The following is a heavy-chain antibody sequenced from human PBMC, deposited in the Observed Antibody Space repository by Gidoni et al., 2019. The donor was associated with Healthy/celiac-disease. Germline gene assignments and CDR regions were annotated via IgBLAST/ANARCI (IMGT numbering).Heavy chain of an antibody. V-gene: IGHV3-15*01. D-gene: IGHD1-26*01. CDR2: IKSKTDGGTT. J-gene: IGHJ4*02. CDR3: TTGLGRYYGSGFDY. Sequence: EVQLVESGGGLVKPGGSLRLSCAASGFSFTNAWMSWVRQAPGKGLEWVGRIKSKTDGGTTDYAAPVKGRFTISRDDSKRTLHLQMNSLKTEDTAVYYCTTGLGRYYGSGFDYWGQGTLVTVSS. CDR1: GFSFTNAW.